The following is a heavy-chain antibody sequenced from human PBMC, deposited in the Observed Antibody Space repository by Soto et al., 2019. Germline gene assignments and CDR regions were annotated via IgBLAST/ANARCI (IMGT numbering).Heavy chain of an antibody. V-gene: IGHV1-3*01. CDR3: ARVAYCTNGVCYRSWYYYGMDV. D-gene: IGHD2-8*01. CDR2: INAGNGNT. J-gene: IGHJ6*02. Sequence: ASVKVSCKASGYTFTSYAMHWVRRAPGQRLEWMGWINAGNGNTKYSQKFQGRVTITRDTSASTAYMELSSLRSEDTAVYYCARVAYCTNGVCYRSWYYYGMDVWGQGTTVTVSS. CDR1: GYTFTSYA.